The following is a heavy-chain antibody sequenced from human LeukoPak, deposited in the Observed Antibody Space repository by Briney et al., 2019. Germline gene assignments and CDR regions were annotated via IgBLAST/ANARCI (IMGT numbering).Heavy chain of an antibody. CDR1: GFTFSSYA. D-gene: IGHD4-23*01. CDR2: ISYDGSNK. V-gene: IGHV3-30-3*01. CDR3: ARGPPYGGNSDY. Sequence: LTGGSLRLSCAASGFTFSSYAMHWVRQAPGKGLEWVAVISYDGSNKYYADSVKGRFTISRDNSKNTPYLQMNSLRAEDTAVYYCARGPPYGGNSDYWGQGTLVTVSS. J-gene: IGHJ4*02.